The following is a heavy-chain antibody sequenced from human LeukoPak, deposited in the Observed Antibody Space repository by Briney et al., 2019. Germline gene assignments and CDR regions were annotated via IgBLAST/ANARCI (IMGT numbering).Heavy chain of an antibody. CDR2: INHSGST. CDR1: GGSFGGYY. CDR3: ARGGYYDSSGYYLLGY. D-gene: IGHD3-22*01. J-gene: IGHJ4*02. V-gene: IGHV4-34*01. Sequence: PSEALSLTCAVYGGSFGGYYWSWIRQPPGKGLEWIGEINHSGSTNYNPSLKSRVTISVDTSKNQFSLKLSSVTAADTAVYYCARGGYYDSSGYYLLGYWGQGTLVTVS.